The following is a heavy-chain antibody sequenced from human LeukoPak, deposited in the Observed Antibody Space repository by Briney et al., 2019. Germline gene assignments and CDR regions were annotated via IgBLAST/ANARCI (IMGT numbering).Heavy chain of an antibody. J-gene: IGHJ6*03. D-gene: IGHD3-9*01. CDR3: ARLPGYDIADYYYYYMDV. V-gene: IGHV1-18*01. Sequence: GASVKVSCKASGYTFTSYGISWVRQAPGQGLEWMGWISAYNGNTNCAQKLQGRVTMTTDTSTSTAYMELRSLRSDDTAVYYCARLPGYDIADYYYYYMDVWGKGTTVTVSS. CDR1: GYTFTSYG. CDR2: ISAYNGNT.